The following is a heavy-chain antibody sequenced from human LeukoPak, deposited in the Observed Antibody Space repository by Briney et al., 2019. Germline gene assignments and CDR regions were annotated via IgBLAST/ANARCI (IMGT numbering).Heavy chain of an antibody. Sequence: PGGSLRLSCAASGFTFSTYWIHWVRQAPGKGLMWVSVISGDGSNTRYADSVKGRFTISRDNAKNTLYLQMNSLRAEDTAVYYCVRDISLRMDAWGQGTTVTVSS. CDR1: GFTFSTYW. V-gene: IGHV3-74*01. CDR2: ISGDGSNT. CDR3: VRDISLRMDA. J-gene: IGHJ6*01.